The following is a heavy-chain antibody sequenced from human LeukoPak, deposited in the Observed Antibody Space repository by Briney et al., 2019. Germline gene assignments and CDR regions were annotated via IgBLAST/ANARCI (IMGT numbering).Heavy chain of an antibody. Sequence: SQTLSLTCAISGDSVSSNSAAWNWIRQSPSRGLEWLGRTYYRSKWYNDYAVSVKSRITINPDTSKNQFSLQLNSVTPEDTAVYYCARGDSSGYPPNYYYGMDVWGQGTTVTVSS. CDR3: ARGDSSGYPPNYYYGMDV. V-gene: IGHV6-1*01. CDR1: GDSVSSNSAA. J-gene: IGHJ6*02. D-gene: IGHD3-22*01. CDR2: TYYRSKWYN.